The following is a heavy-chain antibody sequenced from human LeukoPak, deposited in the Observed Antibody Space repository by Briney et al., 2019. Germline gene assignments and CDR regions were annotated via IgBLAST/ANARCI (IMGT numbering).Heavy chain of an antibody. D-gene: IGHD2-15*01. J-gene: IGHJ4*02. Sequence: ASVEVSCKAFGYTFTGYYMHWVRQAPGQGPEWMGCINPNSGGTNYAQKFQGRVTMTRDTSISTVYMELSRLRSDDTAVFYCARGLAAALGYFDYWGQGTLVTVSS. CDR3: ARGLAAALGYFDY. CDR2: INPNSGGT. CDR1: GYTFTGYY. V-gene: IGHV1-2*02.